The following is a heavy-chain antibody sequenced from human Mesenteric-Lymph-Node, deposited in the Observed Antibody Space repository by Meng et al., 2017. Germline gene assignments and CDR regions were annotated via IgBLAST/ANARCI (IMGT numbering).Heavy chain of an antibody. D-gene: IGHD3-10*01. Sequence: SVKVSCKASGGTFSSYAISWARQAPGQGLEWMGGIIPIFGTANYAQKFQGRVTMTTDTSTSTAYMELRSLRSDDTAVYYCAILVRGSHMDVWGQGTTVTVSS. V-gene: IGHV1-69*05. CDR3: AILVRGSHMDV. CDR1: GGTFSSYA. J-gene: IGHJ6*02. CDR2: IIPIFGTA.